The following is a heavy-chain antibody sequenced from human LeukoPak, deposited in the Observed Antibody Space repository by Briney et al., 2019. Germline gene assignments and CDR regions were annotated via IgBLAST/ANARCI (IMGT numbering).Heavy chain of an antibody. CDR2: INHSGST. CDR3: VRGDGSIAVAGNFDY. V-gene: IGHV4-34*01. D-gene: IGHD6-19*01. J-gene: IGHJ4*02. CDR1: GGSFSGYY. Sequence: SETLSLTCAVYGGSFSGYYWSWIRQPPGKGLEWIGEINHSGSTNYNPSLKSRVIISVDTSKNQFSLKLSSVTAADTAVYYCVRGDGSIAVAGNFDYWGQGTLVTVSS.